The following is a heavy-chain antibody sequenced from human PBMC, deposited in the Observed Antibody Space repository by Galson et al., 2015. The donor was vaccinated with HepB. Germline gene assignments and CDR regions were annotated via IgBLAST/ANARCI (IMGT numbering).Heavy chain of an antibody. CDR2: ISSSSSYI. D-gene: IGHD4-17*01. CDR1: GFTFSSYS. CDR3: ARVVWGHDYGDTFPFDL. J-gene: IGHJ2*01. Sequence: SLRLSCAASGFTFSSYSMNWVRQAPGKGLEWVSSISSSSSYIYYADSVKGRFTISRDNAKNSLYLQMNSLRAEDTAVYYCARVVWGHDYGDTFPFDLWGRGTLVTVSS. V-gene: IGHV3-21*01.